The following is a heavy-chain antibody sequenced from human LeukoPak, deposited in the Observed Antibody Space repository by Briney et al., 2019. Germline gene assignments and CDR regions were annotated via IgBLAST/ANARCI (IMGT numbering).Heavy chain of an antibody. Sequence: SGGSLRLSCAASGFTFSGSAMHWVRQASGKGLEWVGRIRSKANSYATAYAASVKGRFTISRDDSKNTAYLQMNSLKTEDTAVHYCTRRPWVVRGGYYYHYGMDVWGQGTTVTVSS. CDR2: IRSKANSYAT. V-gene: IGHV3-73*01. D-gene: IGHD3-10*01. CDR3: TRRPWVVRGGYYYHYGMDV. J-gene: IGHJ6*02. CDR1: GFTFSGSA.